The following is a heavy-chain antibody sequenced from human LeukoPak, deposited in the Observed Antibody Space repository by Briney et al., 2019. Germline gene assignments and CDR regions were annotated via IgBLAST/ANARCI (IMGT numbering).Heavy chain of an antibody. J-gene: IGHJ4*02. CDR1: GFSFNSHG. V-gene: IGHV3-30*18. CDR3: AKDYNRGLPDY. CDR2: ISDDGSKG. D-gene: IGHD2-21*01. Sequence: PGGSLRLYCAASGFSFNSHGMHWVRQAPDKGLEWVAVISDDGSKGYYADSVKGRFTISRENSKNVLYLQMSSLRAEDTAVYYCAKDYNRGLPDYWGQGTLVIVSS.